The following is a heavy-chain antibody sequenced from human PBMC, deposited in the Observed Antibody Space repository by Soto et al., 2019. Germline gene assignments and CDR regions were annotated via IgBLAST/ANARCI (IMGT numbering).Heavy chain of an antibody. CDR1: GFTFSSYG. CDR3: ARPDYYDSSGQAPDV. V-gene: IGHV3-33*01. D-gene: IGHD3-22*01. Sequence: VQLLESGGGLVQPGRSLRLSCAASGFTFSSYGRHWVRQAPGKGLEWVAVIWYDGSNKYYADSVKGRFTISRDNSKNTLYLQMNSLRAEDTAVYYCARPDYYDSSGQAPDVWGQGTTVTVSS. CDR2: IWYDGSNK. J-gene: IGHJ6*02.